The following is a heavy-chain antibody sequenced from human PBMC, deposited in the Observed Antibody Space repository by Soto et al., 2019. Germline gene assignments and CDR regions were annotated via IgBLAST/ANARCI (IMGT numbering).Heavy chain of an antibody. CDR1: GGSISSYY. CDR3: ATLDIVVVPAAIGGGIDYYDYGMDV. J-gene: IGHJ6*02. V-gene: IGHV4-4*07. Sequence: QVQLQESGPGLVKPSETLSLTCTVSGGSISSYYWSWIRQPAGKGLEWIWRIYTSGRTNDNPSLTRRVTMSVDTSKNQFSLKLSSVTAADTAVYYCATLDIVVVPAAIGGGIDYYDYGMDVWGQGTTVTVSS. D-gene: IGHD2-2*02. CDR2: IYTSGRT.